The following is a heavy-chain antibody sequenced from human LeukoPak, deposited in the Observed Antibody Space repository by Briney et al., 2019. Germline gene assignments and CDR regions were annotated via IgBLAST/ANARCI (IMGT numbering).Heavy chain of an antibody. Sequence: ASAKVSCKASGYTFTSYRIIWVQQAPGQGLEWMGWINPNSGGTNYAQKFQGRVTMTRDTSISTAYMELSRLRSDDTAVYYYARGDYYMDVWGKGTTVTISS. CDR3: ARGDYYMDV. V-gene: IGHV1-2*02. CDR1: GYTFTSYR. J-gene: IGHJ6*03. CDR2: INPNSGGT.